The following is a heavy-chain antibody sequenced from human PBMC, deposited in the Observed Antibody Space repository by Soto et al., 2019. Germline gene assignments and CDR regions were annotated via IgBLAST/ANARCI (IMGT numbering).Heavy chain of an antibody. CDR2: INHSGST. V-gene: IGHV4-34*01. D-gene: IGHD2-8*01. Sequence: SETLSLTCAVYGGSFSGYYWSWIRQPPGKGLEWIGEINHSGSTNYNPSLKSRVTISVDTSKNQFSLKLSSVTAADTAVYFCARDPNGITDFDYWGQGTQVTVSS. CDR1: GGSFSGYY. CDR3: ARDPNGITDFDY. J-gene: IGHJ4*02.